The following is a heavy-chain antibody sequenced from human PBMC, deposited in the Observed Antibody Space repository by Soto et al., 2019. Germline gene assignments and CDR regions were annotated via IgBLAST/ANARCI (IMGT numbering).Heavy chain of an antibody. CDR2: IYYSGTT. Sequence: LSLTCTVSGGSIKMGGYYWGWIRQPPGKGLEWLATIYYSGTTYYNPSLKSRLTISVDTSKNHFSLELSSVTAADTAFYYCARLAYRDYSTWGQGTLVTVSS. D-gene: IGHD2-21*01. J-gene: IGHJ4*02. CDR3: ARLAYRDYST. CDR1: GGSIKMGGYY. V-gene: IGHV4-39*02.